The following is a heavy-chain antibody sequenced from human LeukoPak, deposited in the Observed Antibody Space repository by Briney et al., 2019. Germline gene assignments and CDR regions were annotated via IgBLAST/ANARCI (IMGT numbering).Heavy chain of an antibody. Sequence: PGGSLRLSCAASGYTFTGYYMHWVRQAPGQGLEWMGWINPNSGGTNYAQKFQGWVTMTRDTSISTAYMELSRLRSDDTAVYYCARDVLLDSSGFKGSYYYGMDVWGQGTTVTVSS. V-gene: IGHV1-2*04. CDR3: ARDVLLDSSGFKGSYYYGMDV. D-gene: IGHD6-19*01. J-gene: IGHJ6*02. CDR2: INPNSGGT. CDR1: GYTFTGYY.